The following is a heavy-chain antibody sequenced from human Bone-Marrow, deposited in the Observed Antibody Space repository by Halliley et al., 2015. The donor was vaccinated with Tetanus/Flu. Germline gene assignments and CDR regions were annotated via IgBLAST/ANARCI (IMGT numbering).Heavy chain of an antibody. Sequence: LRLSCAASGFTFDDYDMTWVRQPPGKGLEWVSGIAWNGLTTHYTDSVKGRFTISRDNAMNSLYLQMNSLRADDTAFYYCARRAPGGSYGRHYFDFWGQGTLVTVSS. V-gene: IGHV3-20*04. CDR2: IAWNGLTT. CDR3: ARRAPGGSYGRHYFDF. D-gene: IGHD1-26*01. J-gene: IGHJ4*02. CDR1: GFTFDDYD.